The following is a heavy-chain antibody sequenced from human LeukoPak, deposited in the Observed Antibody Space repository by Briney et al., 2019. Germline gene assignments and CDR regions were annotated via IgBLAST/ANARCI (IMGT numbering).Heavy chain of an antibody. Sequence: QTGGSLRLSCAASGFTFSSYEMNWVRQAPGKGLEWVSYISSSGSTIYYADSVKGRFNISRDNAKNSLYLHVNSVRAEDTAVYYCGRCSRLGVVERDGFDIWGQGTMVTVSS. J-gene: IGHJ3*02. V-gene: IGHV3-48*03. CDR2: ISSSGSTI. CDR3: GRCSRLGVVERDGFDI. D-gene: IGHD3-3*01. CDR1: GFTFSSYE.